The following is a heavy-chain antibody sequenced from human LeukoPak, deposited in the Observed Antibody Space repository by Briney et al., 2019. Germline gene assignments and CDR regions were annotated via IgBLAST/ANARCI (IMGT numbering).Heavy chain of an antibody. V-gene: IGHV3-7*03. CDR2: IKEDGGEK. D-gene: IGHD3-16*01. Sequence: GGSLRLSCVASGFTFSSSWVAWVRQAPGKGLEWVANIKEDGGEKYCVDSVKGRFTISRDNAKNSLFLQMMSLRAEDTAVYYCARGVYYFDYWGQGTLVTVSS. CDR3: ARGVYYFDY. J-gene: IGHJ4*02. CDR1: GFTFSSSW.